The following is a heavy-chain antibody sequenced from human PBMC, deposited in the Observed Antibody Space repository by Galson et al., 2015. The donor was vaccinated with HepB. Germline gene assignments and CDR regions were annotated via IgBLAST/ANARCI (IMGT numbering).Heavy chain of an antibody. CDR3: AKGGGIQLWLMASFDY. J-gene: IGHJ4*02. Sequence: SLRLSCATSGFTFSSYAMSWVRQAPGKGLEWVSGVSGSGGSTYYADSVKGRSTISRDNSKNTLYVQMNSLRAEDTAVYYCAKGGGIQLWLMASFDYWGQGTLVTVSS. CDR2: VSGSGGST. D-gene: IGHD5-18*01. CDR1: GFTFSSYA. V-gene: IGHV3-23*01.